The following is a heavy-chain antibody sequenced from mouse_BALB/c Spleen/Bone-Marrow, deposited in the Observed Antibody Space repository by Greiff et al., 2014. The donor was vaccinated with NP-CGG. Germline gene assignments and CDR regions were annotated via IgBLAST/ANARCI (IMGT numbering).Heavy chain of an antibody. CDR1: GSSLTSGG. V-gene: IGHV2-2*02. CDR2: MWSGGST. D-gene: IGHD2-2*01. J-gene: IGHJ4*01. Sequence: QVQLKESGPGLVQPSQSLSITCTVSGSSLTSGGVHWVRQSPRKGLEWLGVMWSGGSTDYNAAFISRLSISKDNSRSQVFFKMSSLQTNDTAIYYCARNGYYYSMDYWGQGTSVTVSS. CDR3: ARNGYYYSMDY.